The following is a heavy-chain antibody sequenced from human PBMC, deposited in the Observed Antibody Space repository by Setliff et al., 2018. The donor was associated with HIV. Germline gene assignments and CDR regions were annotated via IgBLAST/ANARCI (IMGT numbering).Heavy chain of an antibody. V-gene: IGHV5-51*01. CDR2: IYPGDSDT. J-gene: IGHJ3*02. Sequence: PGESLKISCKGSGYSFTSYWIGWVRQMSGKDLEWMGIIYPGDSDTRYSPSFQGQVIISADKSISTAYLQWSSLKASDSAMYYCARFWNSGSYRYAFDIWGQGTMVTVSS. D-gene: IGHD1-26*01. CDR3: ARFWNSGSYRYAFDI. CDR1: GYSFTSYW.